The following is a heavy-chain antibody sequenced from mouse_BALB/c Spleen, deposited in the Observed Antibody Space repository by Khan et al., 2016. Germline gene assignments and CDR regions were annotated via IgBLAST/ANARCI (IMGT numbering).Heavy chain of an antibody. V-gene: IGHV9-3*02. Sequence: QIQLVQSGPELKKPGETVKISCKASGYTFTNYGMNWVKQAPGKGLQWMGWINTNTGEPTYAEEFKGRFAISLDTSASTAYLQINNLKNEDTATYVCARYGTIYYFDYWGQGTTLTVSS. CDR1: GYTFTNYG. J-gene: IGHJ2*01. CDR3: ARYGTIYYFDY. D-gene: IGHD2-10*02. CDR2: INTNTGEP.